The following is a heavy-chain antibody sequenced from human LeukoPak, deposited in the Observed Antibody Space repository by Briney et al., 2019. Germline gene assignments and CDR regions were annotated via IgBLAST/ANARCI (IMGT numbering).Heavy chain of an antibody. Sequence: PGGSLRLSCAASGFTFSSYGMGWVRQAPGKGLEWVSSISGGGETTYYADSVKGRFTISRDNSKNTLYLQMNSLRAEDTAVYYCAKDYYYDSSASCYFDYWGQGTLVTVSS. V-gene: IGHV3-23*01. CDR2: ISGGGETT. CDR3: AKDYYYDSSASCYFDY. CDR1: GFTFSSYG. J-gene: IGHJ4*02. D-gene: IGHD3-22*01.